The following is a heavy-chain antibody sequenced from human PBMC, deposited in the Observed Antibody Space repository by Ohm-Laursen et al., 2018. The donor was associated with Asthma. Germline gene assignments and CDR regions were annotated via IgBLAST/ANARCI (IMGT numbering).Heavy chain of an antibody. CDR3: AHTVCSTSCYTAFDI. CDR2: IYWDDDK. CDR1: GFSLSTTGAG. Sequence: TQTLTLTCTFSGFSLSTTGAGVGWIRQPPGKALEWLALIYWDDDKRYSPSLRSRLSITKDTSKNQVVLTMTSMDPVDAATYYCAHTVCSTSCYTAFDIWGQGTMVTVSS. D-gene: IGHD2-2*02. V-gene: IGHV2-5*02. J-gene: IGHJ3*02.